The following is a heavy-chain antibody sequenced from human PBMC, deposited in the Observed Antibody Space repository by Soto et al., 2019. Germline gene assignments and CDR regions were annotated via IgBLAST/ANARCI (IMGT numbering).Heavy chain of an antibody. J-gene: IGHJ6*02. CDR3: ARVGQDYYYGMDV. CDR2: ISSSGGTI. D-gene: IGHD3-16*01. CDR1: GFTFSTYA. V-gene: IGHV3-48*01. Sequence: GGSLSLSCAASGFTFSTYAMHWVRQAPGKGLEWVSYISSSGGTIYYADSVKGRFTISRDNVKNSLYLQMNSLRAEDTAVYYCARVGQDYYYGMDVWGQGTTVTVSS.